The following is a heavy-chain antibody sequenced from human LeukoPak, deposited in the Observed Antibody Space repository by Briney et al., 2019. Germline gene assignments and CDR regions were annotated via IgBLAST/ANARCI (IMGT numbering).Heavy chain of an antibody. V-gene: IGHV4-39*01. CDR3: ARHGNYDALGY. CDR2: IYYSGST. Sequence: SETLSLTCTVSGGSISSSSYYWGWIRQPPGKGLEWIGSIYYSGSTYYNPSLKSRVTISVDTSKNQFSLKLSSVTAADTAVYYCARHGNYDALGYWGQGTLVTVSS. CDR1: GGSISSSSYY. D-gene: IGHD3-3*01. J-gene: IGHJ4*02.